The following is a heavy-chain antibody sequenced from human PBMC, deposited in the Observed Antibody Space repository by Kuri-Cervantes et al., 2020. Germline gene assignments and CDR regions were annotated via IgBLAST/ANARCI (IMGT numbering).Heavy chain of an antibody. V-gene: IGHV3-13*01. CDR1: GFTFGNSD. J-gene: IGHJ2*01. CDR3: AREYGGNHRYFDL. D-gene: IGHD4-23*01. Sequence: GGSLRLSCAASGFTFGNSDMHWVRQATGKGLEWVSAIGAGGDTYYPGSVKGRFTISRDNSKNTLYLQMNSLRAEDTAVFYCAREYGGNHRYFDLWGRGTLVTVSS. CDR2: IGAGGDT.